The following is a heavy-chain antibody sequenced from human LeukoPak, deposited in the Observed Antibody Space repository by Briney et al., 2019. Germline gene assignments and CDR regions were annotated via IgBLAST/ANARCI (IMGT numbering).Heavy chain of an antibody. Sequence: SETLSLTCTVSGGSLSPYFWSWIRQTPGKRLEYIGYIYHSGSTYYNPSLNGRVTISVDTSKNQFSLKLSSVTAADTAVYYCARVFTVVTAIDYWGQGTLVTVSS. D-gene: IGHD4-23*01. CDR1: GGSLSPYF. V-gene: IGHV4-59*08. CDR2: IYHSGST. CDR3: ARVFTVVTAIDY. J-gene: IGHJ4*02.